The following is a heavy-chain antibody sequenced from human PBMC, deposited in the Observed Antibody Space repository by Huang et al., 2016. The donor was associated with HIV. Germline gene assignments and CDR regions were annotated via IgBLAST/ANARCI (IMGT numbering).Heavy chain of an antibody. CDR2: LYTTGSN. V-gene: IGHV4-4*07. CDR1: GGSISGYY. D-gene: IGHD3-10*01. CDR3: ARERRGDRGKTITDLFKGIYYFDY. Sequence: QVQLQESGPGLVKPSETLSLTCTVSGGSISGYYWNWIRQPAGKGLEWIGRLYTTGSNNYNPSLKSRITMSIDKSKNQFSLRLTSVTAADTAVYYCARERRGDRGKTITDLFKGIYYFDYWGQGTLVTVSS. J-gene: IGHJ4*02.